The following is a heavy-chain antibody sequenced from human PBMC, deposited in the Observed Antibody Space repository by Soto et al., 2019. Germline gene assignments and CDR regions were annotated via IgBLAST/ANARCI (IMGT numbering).Heavy chain of an antibody. V-gene: IGHV3-74*01. Sequence: EVQLVESGGGLVQPGGSLRLSCAASGFTFSSYWMHWVRQAPGKGLVWVSRINSDGSSTSYADSVKGRFTISRDNAKNTQDLQMNTLRAEDTAVYHCAREGGGELAAAGTDYMDVWGKGPRSPSA. CDR3: AREGGGELAAAGTDYMDV. CDR2: INSDGSST. D-gene: IGHD6-13*01. CDR1: GFTFSSYW. J-gene: IGHJ6*03.